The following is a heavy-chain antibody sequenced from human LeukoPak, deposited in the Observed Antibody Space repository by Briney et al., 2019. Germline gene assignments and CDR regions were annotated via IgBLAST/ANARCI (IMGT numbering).Heavy chain of an antibody. CDR2: INHSGST. D-gene: IGHD5-18*01. J-gene: IGHJ4*02. V-gene: IGHV4-34*01. Sequence: SETLSLTCAVYGGSFSGYYWSWIRQPPGKGLEWIGEINHSGSTNYNPSLKSRVTISVDTSKNQFSLKLSSVTAADTAVYYCARVDLVARQRIQLWFENYKPEPKNPPDYWGQGTLVTVSS. CDR1: GGSFSGYY. CDR3: ARVDLVARQRIQLWFENYKPEPKNPPDY.